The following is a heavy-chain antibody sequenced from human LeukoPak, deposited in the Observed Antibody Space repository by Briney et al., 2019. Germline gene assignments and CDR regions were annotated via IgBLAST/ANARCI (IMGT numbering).Heavy chain of an antibody. D-gene: IGHD6-13*01. CDR2: MNPNSGNT. J-gene: IGHJ5*02. CDR1: GYTFTSYD. Sequence: ASVKVSCKASGYTFTSYDINWVRQATGQGLEWMGWMNPNSGNTGYAQKFQGRVTMTEDTSTDTAYMELSSLRSEDTAVYYCATDRSSSYWFDPWGQGTLVTVSS. V-gene: IGHV1-8*01. CDR3: ATDRSSSYWFDP.